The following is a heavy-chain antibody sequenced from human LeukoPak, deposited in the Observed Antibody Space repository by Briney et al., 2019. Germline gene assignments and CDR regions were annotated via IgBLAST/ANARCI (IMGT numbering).Heavy chain of an antibody. CDR2: ISHDEKNK. D-gene: IGHD3-10*01. CDR1: GFSFSGYA. V-gene: IGHV3-30*01. Sequence: GALRLSCAASGFSFSGYAMHWVRRTPGKGLEWVAVISHDEKNKFYAESVKGRFTISRDSSKNTLFLEMNSLRPEDTAFYYCATTFRGVIITRLDYWGQGTLVTVSS. J-gene: IGHJ4*02. CDR3: ATTFRGVIITRLDY.